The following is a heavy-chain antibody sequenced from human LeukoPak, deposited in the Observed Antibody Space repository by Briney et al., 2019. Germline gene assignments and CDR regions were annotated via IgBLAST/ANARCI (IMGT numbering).Heavy chain of an antibody. J-gene: IGHJ4*02. Sequence: SETLSLTCTVSGGSISSGSYYWSWIRQPAGKGLEWIGRIYTSGSTNYNPSLKSRVTISVDTSKNQFSLKLSSVTAADTAVYYCARGATVPSPFDYWGQGTLVTVSS. CDR3: ARGATVPSPFDY. V-gene: IGHV4-61*02. CDR1: GGSISSGSYY. CDR2: IYTSGST. D-gene: IGHD4-17*01.